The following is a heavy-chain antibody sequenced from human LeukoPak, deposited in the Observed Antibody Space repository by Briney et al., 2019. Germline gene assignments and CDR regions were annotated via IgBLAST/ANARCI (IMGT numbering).Heavy chain of an antibody. Sequence: SVKVSCKASRGTFSSYAISWVRQAPGQGLEWMGGIIPIFGTANYAQKFQGRVTITTDESTSTAYMELSSLRSEDTAVYYCARDRKRGGLELPEPTASWFDPWGQGTLVTVSS. CDR1: RGTFSSYA. CDR2: IIPIFGTA. V-gene: IGHV1-69*05. CDR3: ARDRKRGGLELPEPTASWFDP. J-gene: IGHJ5*02. D-gene: IGHD1-7*01.